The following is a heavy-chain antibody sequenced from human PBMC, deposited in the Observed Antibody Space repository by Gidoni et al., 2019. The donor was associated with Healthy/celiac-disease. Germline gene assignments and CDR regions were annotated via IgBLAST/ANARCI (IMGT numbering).Heavy chain of an antibody. CDR2: IYHSGST. Sequence: QVQLQESGSGLVKPAATLYLTFAVPGGSTSSSNWWSWVRQPPGKGLEWIGEIYHSGSTNYNPSLKSRVTISVDKSKNQFSLKLSSVTAADTAVYYCARVRGYSGYDHFDYWGQGTLVTVSS. CDR1: GGSTSSSNW. V-gene: IGHV4-4*02. D-gene: IGHD5-12*01. J-gene: IGHJ4*02. CDR3: ARVRGYSGYDHFDY.